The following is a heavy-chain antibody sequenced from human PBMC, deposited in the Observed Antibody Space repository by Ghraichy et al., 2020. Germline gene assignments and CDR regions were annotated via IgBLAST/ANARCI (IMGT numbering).Heavy chain of an antibody. CDR3: ARYILAGYTLSGMDV. V-gene: IGHV4-34*01. Sequence: SETLSLTCAVYGGSFSGYYWSWIRQPPGKGLEWIGEINHSGSTNYNPSLKSRVTISVDTSKNQFSLKLSSVTAADTAVYYCARYILAGYTLSGMDVWGQGTTSTVSS. D-gene: IGHD3-9*01. CDR1: GGSFSGYY. J-gene: IGHJ6*02. CDR2: INHSGST.